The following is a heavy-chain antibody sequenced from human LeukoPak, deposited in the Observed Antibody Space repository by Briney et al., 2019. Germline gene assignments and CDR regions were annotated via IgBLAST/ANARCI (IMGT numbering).Heavy chain of an antibody. V-gene: IGHV3-30*02. CDR3: ARAYSSFWPLDY. Sequence: GGSLRLSCAASGFTFSSSGIHWVRQAPGKGLEWVAFIRYDGSNKYYAESVKGRFTISRDNSKNMLYLQMNSLRAEDTALYHRARAYSSFWPLDYWGQGTLVTVSS. CDR1: GFTFSSSG. J-gene: IGHJ4*02. D-gene: IGHD3-22*01. CDR2: IRYDGSNK.